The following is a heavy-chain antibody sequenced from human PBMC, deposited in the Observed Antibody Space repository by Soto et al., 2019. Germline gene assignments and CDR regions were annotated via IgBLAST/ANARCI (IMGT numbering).Heavy chain of an antibody. J-gene: IGHJ6*02. CDR2: IYPGDSDT. V-gene: IGHV5-51*01. Sequence: PGESLKISCKGSGYSFTSYWIGWVRQMPGKGLEWMGIIYPGDSDTRYSPSFQGQVTISADKSISTAYLQWSSLKASDTAVYYCARAGRDGYNSYYYYGMDVWGQGTTVTVSS. CDR3: ARAGRDGYNSYYYYGMDV. D-gene: IGHD5-12*01. CDR1: GYSFTSYW.